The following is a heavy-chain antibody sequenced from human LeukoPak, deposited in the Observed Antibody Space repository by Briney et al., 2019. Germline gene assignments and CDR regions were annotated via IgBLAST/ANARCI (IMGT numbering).Heavy chain of an antibody. V-gene: IGHV4-4*02. D-gene: IGHD3-10*01. CDR1: GASISSSNW. Sequence: SETLSLTCAVSGASISSSNWWSWVRQPPGKGLEWIGEIYHSGSTNYNPSLKSRVTISVDTSKNQFSLKLMSVTAADTAVYYCARDSGTTGEVKFDPWGQGTLVTVSS. CDR3: ARDSGTTGEVKFDP. J-gene: IGHJ5*02. CDR2: IYHSGST.